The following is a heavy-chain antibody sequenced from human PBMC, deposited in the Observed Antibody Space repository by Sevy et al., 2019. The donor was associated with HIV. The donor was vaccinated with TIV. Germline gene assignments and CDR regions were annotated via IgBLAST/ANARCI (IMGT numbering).Heavy chain of an antibody. CDR3: ATRKTYGDHEYYFDY. V-gene: IGHV5-51*01. J-gene: IGHJ4*03. CDR2: IYPGDSDT. D-gene: IGHD4-17*01. Sequence: GESLKISCKGSGYSFTSYWIGWVRQMPGKGLEWMGIIYPGDSDTRYSPSFQGQVTISADKSISTAYLQWSSLKASDTAMYYCATRKTYGDHEYYFDYWGQGTAVTVSS. CDR1: GYSFTSYW.